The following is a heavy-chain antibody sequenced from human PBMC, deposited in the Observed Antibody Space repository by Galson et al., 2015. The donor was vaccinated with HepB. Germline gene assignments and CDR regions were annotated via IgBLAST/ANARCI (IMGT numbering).Heavy chain of an antibody. V-gene: IGHV3-48*02. CDR3: ARAQGGYYDTVTGFSD. CDR2: ISDRGSPI. J-gene: IGHJ4*02. CDR1: GFTFSSYS. Sequence: SLRLSCAASGFTFSSYSMNWVRQAPGKGLEWVSYISDRGSPIHYADSVKGRFTISRDNAKNSLFLQMNSLRDEDTAVYYCARAQGGYYDTVTGFSDWGQGTLVTVSS. D-gene: IGHD3-9*01.